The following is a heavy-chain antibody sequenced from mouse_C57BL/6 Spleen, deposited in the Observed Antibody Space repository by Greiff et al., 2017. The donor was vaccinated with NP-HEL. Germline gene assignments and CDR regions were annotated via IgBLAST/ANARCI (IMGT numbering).Heavy chain of an antibody. CDR1: GYTFTRYW. Sequence: QVQLQQPGAELVKPGASVKLSCKASGYTFTRYWMQWVKQRPGQGLEWIGEIDPSDSYTNYNQKFKGKATLTVDTSSSTAYMQLSSLTSEDSAVYYCARSETTVVATEGNYYAMDYWGQGTSVTVSS. CDR3: ARSETTVVATEGNYYAMDY. V-gene: IGHV1-50*01. D-gene: IGHD1-1*01. CDR2: IDPSDSYT. J-gene: IGHJ4*01.